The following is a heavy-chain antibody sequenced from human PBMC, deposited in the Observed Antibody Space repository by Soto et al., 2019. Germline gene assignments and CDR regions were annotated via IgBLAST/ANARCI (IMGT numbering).Heavy chain of an antibody. CDR1: GGSFSGFY. CDR3: ARDGYSSYFDY. Sequence: LSLTCAVNGGSFSGFYWSWIRQPPGKGLEWIGYMYYSGRTNYNPSLKSRVTISVDTSKNQFSLKLSSVTAADAAVYYCARDGYSSYFDYWGQGTLVTVSS. CDR2: MYYSGRT. V-gene: IGHV4-59*01. D-gene: IGHD6-13*01. J-gene: IGHJ4*02.